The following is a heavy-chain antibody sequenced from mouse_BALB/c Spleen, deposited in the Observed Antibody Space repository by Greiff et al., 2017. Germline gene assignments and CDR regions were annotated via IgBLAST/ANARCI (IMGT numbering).Heavy chain of an antibody. Sequence: EVQLQQSGPELVKPGASVKMSCKASGYTFTSYVMHWVKQKPGQGLEWIGYINPYNDGTKYNEKFKGKATLTSDKSSSTAYMELSSLTSEDSAVYYCVYGYDGAWFAYWGQGTLVTVSA. CDR2: INPYNDGT. V-gene: IGHV1-14*01. CDR1: GYTFTSYV. J-gene: IGHJ3*01. CDR3: VYGYDGAWFAY. D-gene: IGHD2-2*01.